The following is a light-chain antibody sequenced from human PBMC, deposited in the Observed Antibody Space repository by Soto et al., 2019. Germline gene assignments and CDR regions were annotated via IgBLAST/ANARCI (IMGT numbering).Light chain of an antibody. J-gene: IGKJ5*01. Sequence: DILLTQSPATLSLSPGERVTLSRRASQSVSRYLAWYQQKPGQAPRLLIYDASNTATGIPARLSGSGSGTDFTLPIRSLEPEDFAVYYCQQRTNSITFGQGTRLEIK. CDR2: DAS. CDR1: QSVSRY. CDR3: QQRTNSIT. V-gene: IGKV3-11*01.